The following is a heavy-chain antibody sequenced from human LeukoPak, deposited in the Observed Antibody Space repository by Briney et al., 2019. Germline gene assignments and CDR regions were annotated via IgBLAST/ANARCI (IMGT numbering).Heavy chain of an antibody. Sequence: GGSLRLSCAASGFTFSSYSMNWVRQAPGKGLEWVSSISSSSSYIYYADSVKGRFTISRDNAKNSLYLQMNSLRAGDTAVYYCARDQGPSGGSCFDYWGQGTLVTVSS. CDR2: ISSSSSYI. CDR3: ARDQGPSGGSCFDY. V-gene: IGHV3-21*01. D-gene: IGHD2-15*01. J-gene: IGHJ4*02. CDR1: GFTFSSYS.